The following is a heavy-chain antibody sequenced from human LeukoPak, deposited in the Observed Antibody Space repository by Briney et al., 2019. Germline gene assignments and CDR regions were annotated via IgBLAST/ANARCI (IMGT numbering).Heavy chain of an antibody. CDR3: ASGRGDAFDI. J-gene: IGHJ3*02. CDR2: INHSGST. CDR1: GGSFSGYC. D-gene: IGHD3-10*01. Sequence: PSETLSLTCAVYGGSFSGYCWSWIRQPPGKGLEWIGEINHSGSTNYNPSLKSRVTISVDTSKNQFSLKLSSVTAADTAVYYCASGRGDAFDIWGQGTMVTVSS. V-gene: IGHV4-34*01.